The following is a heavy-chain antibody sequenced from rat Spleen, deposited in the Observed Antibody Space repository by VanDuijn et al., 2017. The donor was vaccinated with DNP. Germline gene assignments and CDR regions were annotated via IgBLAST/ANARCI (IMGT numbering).Heavy chain of an antibody. CDR1: GFSFRDYD. CDR2: ISASGGST. J-gene: IGHJ2*01. V-gene: IGHV5-20*01. CDR3: TTDFEGGY. D-gene: IGHD1-11*01. Sequence: EVQLVESGGGLVQPGRSLKLSCVASGFSFRDYDMAWVRQAPTKGLEWVASISASGGSTSYRDSVKGRFTISRDNAKSILYLQMDSLRSEDTATFYCTTDFEGGYWGQGVMVTVSS.